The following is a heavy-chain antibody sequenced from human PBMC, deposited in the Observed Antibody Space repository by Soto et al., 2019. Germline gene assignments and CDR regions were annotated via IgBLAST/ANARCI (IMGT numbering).Heavy chain of an antibody. V-gene: IGHV4-31*03. CDR2: IYYSGST. CDR1: GGPISSGGYY. J-gene: IGHJ3*02. CDR3: ARVHLSDFDI. Sequence: SETLSLTCTVSGGPISSGGYYWSWIRQHPGKGLEWIGYIYYSGSTYYNPSLKSRVTISVDTSKNQFSLKLSSVTAADTAVYYCARVHLSDFDIWGQGTMVTVSS.